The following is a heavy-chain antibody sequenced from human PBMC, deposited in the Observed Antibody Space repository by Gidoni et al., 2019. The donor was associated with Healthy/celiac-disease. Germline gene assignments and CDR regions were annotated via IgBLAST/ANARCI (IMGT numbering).Heavy chain of an antibody. D-gene: IGHD5-18*01. CDR3: ARGDSWIQLWSYFDY. CDR1: GFTFSSYA. Sequence: AAPGFTFSSYAMPWVGQAPGQGLEWVSVLSYDGSNKYYADSVKGRFTISIDNSKNTLYLQMNILRAEDTAVYYCARGDSWIQLWSYFDYWGQGTLVTVSS. V-gene: IGHV3-30-3*01. CDR2: LSYDGSNK. J-gene: IGHJ4*02.